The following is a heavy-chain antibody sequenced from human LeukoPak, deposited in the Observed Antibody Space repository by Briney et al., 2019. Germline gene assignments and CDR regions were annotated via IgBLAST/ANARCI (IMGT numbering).Heavy chain of an antibody. CDR1: GYTFTNNY. J-gene: IGHJ4*02. V-gene: IGHV1-46*01. CDR2: IYPGDGST. CDR3: ARDQEGFDY. Sequence: ASVKVSCKASGYTFTNNYLHWVRQAPGQGLEWMGMIYPGDGSTSYAQNFQGRVTVTRDTSTTTVHMELRGLRSEDTAVYYCARDQEGFDYWGQGTVVTVSS.